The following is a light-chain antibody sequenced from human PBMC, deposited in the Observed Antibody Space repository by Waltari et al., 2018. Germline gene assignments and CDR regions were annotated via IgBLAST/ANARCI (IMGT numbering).Light chain of an antibody. CDR3: FSYAGLSTFV. V-gene: IGLV2-23*02. CDR1: SSDFGSYNL. J-gene: IGLJ1*01. Sequence: QSALTHPASVSGSPGQSITTPCTGTSSDFGSYNLVSWYQHHPGTVPKLMIYEDSQRPSGVSNRFSGSKSANTASLTISGLQAEDEADYYCFSYAGLSTFVFGTGTKVTVL. CDR2: EDS.